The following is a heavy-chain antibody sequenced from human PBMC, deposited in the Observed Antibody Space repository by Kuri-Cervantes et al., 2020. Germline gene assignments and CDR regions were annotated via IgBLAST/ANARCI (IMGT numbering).Heavy chain of an antibody. D-gene: IGHD3-10*01. Sequence: GGSLRLSCAASGFIFSSHAMHWVRQVPGKGLEWVAVISSDGENTYYADSVKGRFTISRDNSKNTLYLQMNSLRAEDTAVYYCAIIWFGELEIMDVWGQGTTVTVSS. J-gene: IGHJ6*02. CDR1: GFIFSSHA. CDR3: AIIWFGELEIMDV. CDR2: ISSDGENT. V-gene: IGHV3-30*07.